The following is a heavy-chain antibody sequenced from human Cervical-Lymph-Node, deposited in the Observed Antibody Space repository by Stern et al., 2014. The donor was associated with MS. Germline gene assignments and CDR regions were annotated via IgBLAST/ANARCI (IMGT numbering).Heavy chain of an antibody. Sequence: QVQLQESGPGLVKPSETLSLTCSVSGVSLSIDSYYWGWVRQTPGKGLEWIGSVSHSGTTYYNPSLKSRVTISEDTSNNQFSLKLSLVTAADTGVYYCARHDRIALGTAIGKWGQGTLVTVSP. D-gene: IGHD2-21*02. J-gene: IGHJ4*02. CDR2: VSHSGTT. CDR3: ARHDRIALGTAIGK. CDR1: GVSLSIDSYY. V-gene: IGHV4-39*01.